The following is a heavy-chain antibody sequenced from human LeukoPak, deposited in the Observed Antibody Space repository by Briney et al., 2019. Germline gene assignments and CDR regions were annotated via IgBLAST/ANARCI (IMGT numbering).Heavy chain of an antibody. Sequence: PGGSLRLSCAASGFTFSSYWMSWVRQPPGKGLEWIGYIYYSGSTNYNPSLKSRVTISVDTSKNQFSLKLSSVTAADTAVYYCARGGHTLDYWGQGTLVTVSS. D-gene: IGHD3-16*01. CDR3: ARGGHTLDY. CDR2: IYYSGST. J-gene: IGHJ4*02. V-gene: IGHV4-59*01. CDR1: GFTFSSYW.